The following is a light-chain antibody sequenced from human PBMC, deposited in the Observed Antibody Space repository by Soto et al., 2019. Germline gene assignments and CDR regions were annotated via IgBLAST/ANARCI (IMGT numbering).Light chain of an antibody. CDR3: QQYGSSPFT. Sequence: EIVLTQSPGTLSLSPGERATLSCRASQSVSSSFLAWYQHKPGQAPRLLIYGASSRATGIPDRFSGGGSGTDFTLTISRLEPEDFVVYYCQQYGSSPFTFGGGTKVEIK. V-gene: IGKV3-20*01. J-gene: IGKJ4*01. CDR2: GAS. CDR1: QSVSSSF.